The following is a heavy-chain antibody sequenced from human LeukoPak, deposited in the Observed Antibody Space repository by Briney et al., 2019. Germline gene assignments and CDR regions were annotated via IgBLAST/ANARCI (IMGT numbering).Heavy chain of an antibody. CDR1: GYTFTSYG. J-gene: IGHJ4*02. CDR3: ARDRYYDATGQVDY. CDR2: ISAYSGST. V-gene: IGHV1-18*01. Sequence: GASVKVSCKASGYTFTSYGISWVRQAPGQGLEWMGWISAYSGSTNYAQNLQGRVTMTTDTSTSTAYMELRSLRSDDTAVYYCARDRYYDATGQVDYWGQGTLVTVSS. D-gene: IGHD3-22*01.